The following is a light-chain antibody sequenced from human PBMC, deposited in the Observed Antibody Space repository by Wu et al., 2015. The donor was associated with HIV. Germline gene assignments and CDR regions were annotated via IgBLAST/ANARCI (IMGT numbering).Light chain of an antibody. J-gene: IGKJ2*03. V-gene: IGKV3-11*01. CDR1: QSVASF. Sequence: EIVLTQFPATLSLSPGERATLSCRASQSVASFLAWYQQKPGQAPRLLIYGASNRATGIPARFSGSGSETDFTLTISSLETEDFAVYYCQQRSNWPYSFGQGTKLEIK. CDR2: GAS. CDR3: QQRSNWPYS.